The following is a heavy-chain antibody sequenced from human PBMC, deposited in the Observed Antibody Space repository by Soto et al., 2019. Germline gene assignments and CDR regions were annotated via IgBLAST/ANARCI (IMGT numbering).Heavy chain of an antibody. D-gene: IGHD3-10*01. CDR3: ARGLRGLYYYYYYGMDV. CDR1: GGSISSYN. J-gene: IGHJ6*02. V-gene: IGHV4-59*01. Sequence: SETLSLTCTVSGGSISSYNWSRIRQPPGKGLEWIGYIYYSGSTNYNPSLKSRVTISVDTSKNQFSLKLSSVTAADTAVYYCARGLRGLYYYYYYGMDVWGHGTTVTSSS. CDR2: IYYSGST.